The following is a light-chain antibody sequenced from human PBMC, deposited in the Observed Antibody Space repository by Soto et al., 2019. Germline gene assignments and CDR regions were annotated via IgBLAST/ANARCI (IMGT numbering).Light chain of an antibody. CDR3: RSFTGTSTPGV. CDR2: DVS. Sequence: QSALTQPASVSGSPGQSITISCTGTNSDVGGYNYVSWYQQHPGKAPKLIIYDVSNRPSGVSSRFSGSKSGSTAYLIISGLQAEDEADYYCRSFTGTSTPGVFGMGTKVTVL. J-gene: IGLJ1*01. V-gene: IGLV2-14*03. CDR1: NSDVGGYNY.